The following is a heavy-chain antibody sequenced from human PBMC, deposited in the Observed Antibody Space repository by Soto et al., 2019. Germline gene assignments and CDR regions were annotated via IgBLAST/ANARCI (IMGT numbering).Heavy chain of an antibody. V-gene: IGHV4-4*02. CDR2: IYHSGST. CDR3: ARVFGSGWYWGYFDY. CDR1: GGSISSSNW. D-gene: IGHD6-19*01. J-gene: IGHJ4*02. Sequence: QVQLQESGPGLVKPSGTLSLTCAVSGGSISSSNWWSWVRQPPGKGLEWIGEIYHSGSTNYNPSLKRRVTISVDKSKNQFSLKLSSVTAAGTAVYYCARVFGSGWYWGYFDYWGQGTLVTVSS.